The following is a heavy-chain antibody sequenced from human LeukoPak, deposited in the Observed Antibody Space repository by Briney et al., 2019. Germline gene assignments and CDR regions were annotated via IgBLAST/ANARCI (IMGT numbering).Heavy chain of an antibody. V-gene: IGHV3-48*03. CDR2: ISSSGSTI. J-gene: IGHJ4*02. CDR3: ARDPASSGWYPIDY. CDR1: GFTFSSYE. Sequence: GGSLRLSCAASGFTFSSYEMNWVRQAPGKGLEWVSYISSSGSTIYYADSVKGRFTISRDNAKNSLYLQMNSLRAEDTAVYYCARDPASSGWYPIDYWGQGTLVTVSS. D-gene: IGHD6-19*01.